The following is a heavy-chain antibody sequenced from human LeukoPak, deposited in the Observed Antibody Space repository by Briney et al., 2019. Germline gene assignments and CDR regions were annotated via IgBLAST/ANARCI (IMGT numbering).Heavy chain of an antibody. CDR1: GCTFTGYY. CDR3: ARSRAARYFDWSAYYYYYYGMDV. Sequence: ASVKVSCKASGCTFTGYYMHWVRQAPGQGLEWMGWINPNSGGTNYAQKFQGRVTMTRDTSISTAYMELSRLRSDDTAVYYCARSRAARYFDWSAYYYYYYGMDVWGQGTTVTVSS. D-gene: IGHD3-9*01. V-gene: IGHV1-2*02. CDR2: INPNSGGT. J-gene: IGHJ6*02.